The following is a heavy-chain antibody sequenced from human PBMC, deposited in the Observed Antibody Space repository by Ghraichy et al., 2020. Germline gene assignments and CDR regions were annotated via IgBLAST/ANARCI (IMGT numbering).Heavy chain of an antibody. Sequence: ASVKVSCKASGYTFTSYYMHWVRQAPGQGLEWMGIINPSGGSTTSAQKFQGRVTMTRDTSTSTVYMELSSLRSEDTAVYYCSREIGVYRIYYGMDVWGQGTTVTVSS. V-gene: IGHV1-46*03. CDR2: INPSGGST. CDR3: SREIGVYRIYYGMDV. J-gene: IGHJ6*02. D-gene: IGHD3-10*01. CDR1: GYTFTSYY.